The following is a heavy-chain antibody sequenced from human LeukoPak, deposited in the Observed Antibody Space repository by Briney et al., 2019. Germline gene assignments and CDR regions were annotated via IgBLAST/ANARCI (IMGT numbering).Heavy chain of an antibody. CDR1: GFSFVGYW. J-gene: IGHJ6*03. CDR2: IKQDGSEK. Sequence: GGSLRLSCAVSGFSFVGYWMTWVRQAPGKGLEWVANIKQDGSEKYYVDSVKGRFTISRDNAKNSVYLQMNSLRAEDTAVYYCARGRFTLVRGVPFYYMDVWGKGTTVTISS. CDR3: ARGRFTLVRGVPFYYMDV. V-gene: IGHV3-7*01. D-gene: IGHD3-10*01.